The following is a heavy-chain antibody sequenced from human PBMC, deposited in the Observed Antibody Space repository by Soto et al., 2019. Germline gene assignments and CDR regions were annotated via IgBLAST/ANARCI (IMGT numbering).Heavy chain of an antibody. CDR2: IIPIFGTA. V-gene: IGHV1-69*13. Sequence: SVKVSCKASGGTFSSYAISWVRQAPGQGLEWMGGIIPIFGTANYAQKFQGRVTITADESTSTAYMELSSLRSEDKAVYYCARGRLVGVVVTAIQTDAFDIWGQGTMVTVSS. CDR1: GGTFSSYA. J-gene: IGHJ3*02. D-gene: IGHD2-21*02. CDR3: ARGRLVGVVVTAIQTDAFDI.